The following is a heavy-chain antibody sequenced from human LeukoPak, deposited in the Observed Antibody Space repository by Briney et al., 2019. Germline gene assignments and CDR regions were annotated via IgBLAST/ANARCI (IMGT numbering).Heavy chain of an antibody. CDR3: VRDQEWNWFDP. V-gene: IGHV1-2*02. CDR1: GYTFTGYY. Sequence: ASVKVSCKASGYTFTGYYMHWVRQAPGQGLEWMGWINPNSGDTNYAQKFQGRVTMTRDTSISTAYMELSRLRSDDTALYYCVRDQEWNWFDPWGQGTLVTLSS. CDR2: INPNSGDT. J-gene: IGHJ5*02. D-gene: IGHD2-8*01.